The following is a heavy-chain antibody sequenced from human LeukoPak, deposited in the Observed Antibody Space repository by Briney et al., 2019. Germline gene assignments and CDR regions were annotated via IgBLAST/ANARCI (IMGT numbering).Heavy chain of an antibody. Sequence: GGSLRLSCAASGFTFSTYSMNWVRQAPGKGLEWVSYITSSSSTMFYADSVKGRFTISRDNAKNSLYLQMNSLRAEDMALYYCAKDRTAMAEYYFDYWGQGTLVTVSS. CDR3: AKDRTAMAEYYFDY. V-gene: IGHV3-48*04. CDR2: ITSSSSTM. D-gene: IGHD5-18*01. J-gene: IGHJ4*02. CDR1: GFTFSTYS.